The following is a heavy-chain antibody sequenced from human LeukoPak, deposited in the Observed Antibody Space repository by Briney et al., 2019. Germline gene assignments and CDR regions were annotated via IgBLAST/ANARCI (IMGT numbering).Heavy chain of an antibody. CDR3: ARVGVFGVVSDS. CDR1: GDSINSGSYY. J-gene: IGHJ4*02. D-gene: IGHD3-3*01. Sequence: SETLSLTCTVSGDSINSGSYYWVWIRQPPGKGLVWIGSIYYSGSTYYSPSLKSRVTISVDTSKIQFSLRLSSVTAADTAVYYCARVGVFGVVSDSWGQGILVTVSS. V-gene: IGHV4-39*01. CDR2: IYYSGST.